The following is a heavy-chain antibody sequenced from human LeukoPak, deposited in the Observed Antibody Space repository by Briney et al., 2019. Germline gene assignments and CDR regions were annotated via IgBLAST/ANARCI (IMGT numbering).Heavy chain of an antibody. D-gene: IGHD6-19*01. V-gene: IGHV4-59*08. CDR1: GGSISSYY. Sequence: SETLSLTCTVSGGSISSYYWSWIRQPPGKGLEWIGYIYYSGSTNYNPSLKSRVTISVDTSKNQFSLKLSSVTAADTAVYYCTRFAGYSSGWYEDWFDPWGQGTLVTVSS. J-gene: IGHJ5*02. CDR2: IYYSGST. CDR3: TRFAGYSSGWYEDWFDP.